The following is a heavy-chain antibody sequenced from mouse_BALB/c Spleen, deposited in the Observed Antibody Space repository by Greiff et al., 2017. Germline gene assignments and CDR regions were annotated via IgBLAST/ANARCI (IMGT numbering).Heavy chain of an antibody. D-gene: IGHD2-3*01. V-gene: IGHV2-2*02. J-gene: IGHJ4*01. CDR2: IWSGGST. Sequence: QVQLKESGPGLVQPSQSLSITCTVSGFSLTSYGVHWVRQSPGKGLEWLGVIWSGGSTDYNAAFISRMSISKENSKSQVFFKMNSLQANDTAIYYCARMDDGYYDAMDYWGQGTSVTVSS. CDR3: ARMDDGYYDAMDY. CDR1: GFSLTSYG.